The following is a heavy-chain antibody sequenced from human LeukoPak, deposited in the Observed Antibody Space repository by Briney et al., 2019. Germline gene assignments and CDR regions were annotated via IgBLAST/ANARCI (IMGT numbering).Heavy chain of an antibody. CDR2: IYYSGST. CDR3: ARALLWFGELSYYFDY. Sequence: SETLSLTCTVSGGSISSYYWSWTRQPPGKGLEWIGYIYYSGSTNYNPSLKSRVTISVDTSKNQFSLKLSSVTAADTAVYYCARALLWFGELSYYFDYWGQGTLVTVSS. D-gene: IGHD3-10*01. V-gene: IGHV4-59*01. CDR1: GGSISSYY. J-gene: IGHJ4*02.